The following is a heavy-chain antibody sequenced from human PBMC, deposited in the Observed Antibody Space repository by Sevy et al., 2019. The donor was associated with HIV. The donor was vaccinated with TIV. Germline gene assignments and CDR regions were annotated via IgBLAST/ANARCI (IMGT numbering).Heavy chain of an antibody. CDR2: ISANVDIT. CDR1: GFILGTYT. J-gene: IGHJ5*01. D-gene: IGHD1-26*01. CDR3: AKDRRQVVAWSYKFDS. V-gene: IGHV3-23*01. Sequence: GGSLRLSCAASGFILGTYTMGWVRQAPGKGLEWVAGISANVDITYDAAAVKGRFTISRDNSRTTLSLQMNSLRDEDTAIYYCAKDRRQVVAWSYKFDSRGQGVLVTVSS.